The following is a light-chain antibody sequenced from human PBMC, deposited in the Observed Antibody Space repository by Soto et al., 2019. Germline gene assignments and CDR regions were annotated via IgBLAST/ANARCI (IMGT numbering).Light chain of an antibody. Sequence: DIQMTQSPSSLSASVGDRVTITCRASQGISNYLAWYQQKPGKVPKLLLYAASTLQSGVPSRFSGSGSWTDFTLTISTLQPEHVASYYCQHYHDAWWTFGPGTRVEIK. CDR2: AAS. CDR1: QGISNY. CDR3: QHYHDAWWT. J-gene: IGKJ1*01. V-gene: IGKV1-27*01.